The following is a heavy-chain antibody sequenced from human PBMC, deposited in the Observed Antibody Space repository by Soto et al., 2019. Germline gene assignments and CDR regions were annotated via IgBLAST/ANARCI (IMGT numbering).Heavy chain of an antibody. D-gene: IGHD4-17*01. Sequence: ASETLSLTCAVSGDSISSYYCMWIRQPPGKGLESIGYLYYGRSANYNPSLKSRVTLSVDTSTNQCSLTLSSMTAADTAVYYCAREVDYGENWFDPWGQGTLVTVSS. CDR2: LYYGRSA. V-gene: IGHV4-59*01. J-gene: IGHJ5*02. CDR1: GDSISSYY. CDR3: AREVDYGENWFDP.